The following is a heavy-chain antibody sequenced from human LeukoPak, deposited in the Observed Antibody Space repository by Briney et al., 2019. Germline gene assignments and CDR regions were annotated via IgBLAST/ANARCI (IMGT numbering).Heavy chain of an antibody. CDR2: TYPGDSDT. V-gene: IGHV5-51*01. CDR3: ARLATTAATAFDY. Sequence: GESLKISCKGSGYNFTSYWIAWVRQMPGKGLEWMGITYPGDSDTRYSPSFQGQVTIAADRSIRTAYLQWSSLKASDTAMYYCARLATTAATAFDYWGQGTLVTVSS. CDR1: GYNFTSYW. D-gene: IGHD6-13*01. J-gene: IGHJ4*02.